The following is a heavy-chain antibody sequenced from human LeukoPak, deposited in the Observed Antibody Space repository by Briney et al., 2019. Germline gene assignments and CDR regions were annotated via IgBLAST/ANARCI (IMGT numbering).Heavy chain of an antibody. CDR1: GGSFSGYY. CDR2: INHSGST. CDR3: ARGRAPAAIKFDP. D-gene: IGHD2-2*01. Sequence: SETLSLTCAVYGGSFSGYYWSWIRQPPGKGLEWIGEINHSGSTNYNPSLKSRVTISVDTSKNQFSLKLSSETAADTAVYYCARGRAPAAIKFDPWGQGTLVTVSS. V-gene: IGHV4-34*01. J-gene: IGHJ5*02.